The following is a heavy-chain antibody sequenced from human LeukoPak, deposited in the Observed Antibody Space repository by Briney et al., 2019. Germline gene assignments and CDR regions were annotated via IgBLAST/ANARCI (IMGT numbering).Heavy chain of an antibody. CDR2: INPSGGST. CDR3: ARDPHRYYFDY. Sequence: ASVKVSCKASGYTFTSYYMHWVRQAPGQGLEWMGIINPSGGSTNYAQKFQGRVTMTRDTSTSTVYMELSSLRSEDTAVYYCARDPHRYYFDYWGQGTLVTVSS. J-gene: IGHJ4*02. V-gene: IGHV1-46*01. CDR1: GYTFTSYY.